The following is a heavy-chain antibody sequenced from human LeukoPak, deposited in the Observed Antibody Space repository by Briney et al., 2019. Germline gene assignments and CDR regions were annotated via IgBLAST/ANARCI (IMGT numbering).Heavy chain of an antibody. CDR1: GFTFSSYW. J-gene: IGHJ4*02. CDR2: IKQDGSGK. V-gene: IGHV3-7*01. D-gene: IGHD3-10*01. CDR3: AKGEDYHGSGSYLGYYFDY. Sequence: PGGSLRLSCAASGFTFSSYWMSWVRQAPGKGLEWVANIKQDGSGKYYVDSVKGRFTISRDNSKNTLYLQMNSLRAEDTAVYYCAKGEDYHGSGSYLGYYFDYWGQGTLVTVSS.